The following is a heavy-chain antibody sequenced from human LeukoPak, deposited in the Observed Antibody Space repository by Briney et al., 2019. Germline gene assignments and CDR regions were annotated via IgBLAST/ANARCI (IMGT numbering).Heavy chain of an antibody. J-gene: IGHJ6*03. CDR2: ISGSGGST. CDR1: GFTFSSYA. D-gene: IGHD2-2*01. CDR3: AKDGVVVPAAIYEGYYYYMDV. V-gene: IGHV3-23*01. Sequence: GGSLRLSCAASGFTFSSYAMSWVRQAPGKGLEWVSAISGSGGSTYYADSMKGRFTISRDNSKNTLYLQMNSLRAEDTAVYYCAKDGVVVPAAIYEGYYYYMDVWGKGTTVTVSS.